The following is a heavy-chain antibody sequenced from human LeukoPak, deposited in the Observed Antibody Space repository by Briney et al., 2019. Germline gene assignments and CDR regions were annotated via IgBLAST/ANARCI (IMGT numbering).Heavy chain of an antibody. CDR3: AKALSIAGRPFDY. Sequence: GGSLRLSCAASGFTFSSFGMHWVRQAPGKGLEWVAFLPYNGNKIHYADSVKGRFTISRDNSKNTLFLQVNSLRTEDTAVYYCAKALSIAGRPFDYWGQGSLVAVSS. J-gene: IGHJ4*02. CDR2: LPYNGNKI. CDR1: GFTFSSFG. D-gene: IGHD6-6*01. V-gene: IGHV3-30*02.